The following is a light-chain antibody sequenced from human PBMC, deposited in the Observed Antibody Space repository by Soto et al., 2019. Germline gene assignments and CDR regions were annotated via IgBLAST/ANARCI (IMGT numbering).Light chain of an antibody. Sequence: QSALTQPRSVSGSPGQSVTISCTGTSSDVGGFNSVSWYQQHPGKAPKLMIYDVNKRPSGVPDRFSGSNSGNTATLTISRVEAGDEADYYCQVWDSIGDHHVVFGGGTKVTVL. J-gene: IGLJ2*01. CDR2: DVN. CDR1: SSDVGGFNS. V-gene: IGLV2-11*01. CDR3: QVWDSIGDHHVV.